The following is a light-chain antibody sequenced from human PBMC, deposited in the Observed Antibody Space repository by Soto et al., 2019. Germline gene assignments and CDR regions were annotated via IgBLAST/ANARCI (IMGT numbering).Light chain of an antibody. V-gene: IGKV3-11*01. CDR2: DAS. CDR3: QQRSNWSWT. CDR1: QSVSSY. Sequence: EIVLTQSPATLSLSPGERATLSCRASQSVSSYLAWYQQKPGQAPSLLIYDASNKTTGIPARFSGSGSGTDFTLTISSLEPDDFAVYYCQQRSNWSWTFGQGTKVEIK. J-gene: IGKJ1*01.